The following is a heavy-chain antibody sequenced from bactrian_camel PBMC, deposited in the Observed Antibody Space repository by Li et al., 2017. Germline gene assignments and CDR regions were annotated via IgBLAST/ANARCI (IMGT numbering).Heavy chain of an antibody. Sequence: HVQLVESGGGLVQPGGSLRLSCTGSGFRFDDSDMGWYRQAPGNECELVSTISSDGSTSYAVSVQGRFTISRDNAKNTVSLQMHSLKPEDTAVYYCEADVRVLVGEGLTVSSGRARRAPPTCADQAPDHYWGQGTQVTVS. D-gene: IGHD5*01. CDR3: EADVRVLVGEGLTVSSGRARRAPPTCADQAPDHY. CDR2: ISSDGST. J-gene: IGHJ4*01. V-gene: IGHV3S53*01. CDR1: GFRFDDSD.